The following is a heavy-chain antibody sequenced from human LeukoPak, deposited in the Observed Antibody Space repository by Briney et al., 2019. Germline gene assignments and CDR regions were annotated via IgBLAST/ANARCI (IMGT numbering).Heavy chain of an antibody. CDR2: IKSETDGETT. CDR3: ITDENYYDSSGYHYRDY. Sequence: GESLKISCVASGFTFSNAWMTWVRQAPGKGLEWVGRIKSETDGETTDYAAPVKGRFIISRDDSKNTVHLQMNSLKTEDTAVYYCITDENYYDSSGYHYRDYWGQGTLVTVSS. D-gene: IGHD3-22*01. CDR1: GFTFSNAW. J-gene: IGHJ4*02. V-gene: IGHV3-15*01.